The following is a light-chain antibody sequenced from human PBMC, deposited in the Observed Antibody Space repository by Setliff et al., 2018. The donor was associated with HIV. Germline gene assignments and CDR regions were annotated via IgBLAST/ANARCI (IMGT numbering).Light chain of an antibody. Sequence: QSALTQPASVSGSPGRSITISCTGTSNDVGRYDLVSWYQQHPARAPKLIIYQATRRPSGVSNRFSGSKSGNVASLTISGLQAEDEADYYCCSNTGSNTFVFGTGTKVTVL. CDR1: SNDVGRYDL. J-gene: IGLJ1*01. CDR3: CSNTGSNTFV. CDR2: QAT. V-gene: IGLV2-23*01.